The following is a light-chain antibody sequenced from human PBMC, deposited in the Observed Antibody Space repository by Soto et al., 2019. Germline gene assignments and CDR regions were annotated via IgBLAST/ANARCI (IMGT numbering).Light chain of an antibody. CDR1: QNIDNT. V-gene: IGKV1-5*01. CDR2: GAS. Sequence: MTQSPATLSASVGDRVTITCRASQNIDNTLAWFQQRPGQAPKVLMYGASGLASGVPATFSGSGSGTEFTLTISSLQPDDFAVYFCQHYDTFSWAFGQGTKVDIK. CDR3: QHYDTFSWA. J-gene: IGKJ1*01.